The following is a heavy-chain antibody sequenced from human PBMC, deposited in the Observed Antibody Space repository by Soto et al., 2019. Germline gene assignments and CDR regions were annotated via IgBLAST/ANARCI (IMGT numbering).Heavy chain of an antibody. V-gene: IGHV4-30-2*06. CDR3: ASSRQDLSFYALDV. Sequence: QLQLQVSGSRLVKPSQTLSLSCTVSGGSISSAGYSWSWIRQSPGKDLAWIGYIYNSVNAFYNPYLQRRVTMSLDRSRNQFSLKLTSVTAADTAVYYCASSRQDLSFYALDVWGQGTTVVVSS. D-gene: IGHD2-2*01. CDR1: GGSISSAGYS. CDR2: IYNSVNA. J-gene: IGHJ6*02.